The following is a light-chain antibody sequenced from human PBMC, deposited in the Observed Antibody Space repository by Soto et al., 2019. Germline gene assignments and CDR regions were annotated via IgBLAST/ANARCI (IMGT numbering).Light chain of an antibody. CDR1: QSISSN. CDR3: QQYNRWPPIT. CDR2: HAT. Sequence: EVVRTQSPATLSVSPGERATLSCRASQSISSNLAWYQQNPGQAPRLLIYHATARATGIPSRFSGSQSGTEFTLTISSLQSEDFAVYYCQQYNRWPPITFGQGTRLEIK. V-gene: IGKV3-15*01. J-gene: IGKJ5*01.